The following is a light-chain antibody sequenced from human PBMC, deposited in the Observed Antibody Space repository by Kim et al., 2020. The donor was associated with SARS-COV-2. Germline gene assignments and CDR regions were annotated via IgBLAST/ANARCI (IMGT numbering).Light chain of an antibody. Sequence: VTPKAEVAITWRASQSIGSRLRWSQQKPDQSPKLVIKYASPSISGFPSRFSGSGSGTDFTLTINSLEAEDAATYYCHQSSSLPLSFGGGTKVDIK. CDR2: YAS. V-gene: IGKV6-21*02. J-gene: IGKJ4*01. CDR3: HQSSSLPLS. CDR1: QSIGSR.